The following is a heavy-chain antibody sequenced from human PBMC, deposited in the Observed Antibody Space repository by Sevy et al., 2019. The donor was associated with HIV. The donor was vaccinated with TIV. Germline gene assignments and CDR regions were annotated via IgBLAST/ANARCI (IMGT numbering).Heavy chain of an antibody. V-gene: IGHV3-74*01. CDR1: GFTFSNSW. D-gene: IGHD2-2*01. CDR2: IKTDGSSR. J-gene: IGHJ3*01. CDR3: AREGDTVLVPTAVDAFDF. Sequence: GGFLRLSCAASGFTFSNSWMHWVRQAPGKGLVWVSRIKTDGSSRDSADSVKGRFFISRDNDKNLVYLQMDSLRAEDTAVDYCAREGDTVLVPTAVDAFDFWGQGTMVTVSS.